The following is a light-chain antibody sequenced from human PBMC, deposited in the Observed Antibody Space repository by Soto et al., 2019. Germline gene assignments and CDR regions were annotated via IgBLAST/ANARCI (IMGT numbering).Light chain of an antibody. Sequence: IQMTMSPSALSPSVGDRGTITCQASQGISKFLNWYQQKLGKAPKLLIFDASDLETGVPSRFSGHRSGTDFSFTISSLQPEDIATYYCRQYDNYPLTFGGGTKVDI. CDR2: DAS. CDR1: QGISKF. J-gene: IGKJ4*01. CDR3: RQYDNYPLT. V-gene: IGKV1-33*01.